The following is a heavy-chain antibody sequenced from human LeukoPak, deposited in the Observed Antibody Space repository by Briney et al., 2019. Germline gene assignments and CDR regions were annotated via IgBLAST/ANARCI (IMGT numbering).Heavy chain of an antibody. J-gene: IGHJ4*02. CDR3: AKGAGYSSSWYGHYFDY. CDR2: IRYDGSNK. Sequence: GGSLRLSCAAFGFTFSSYGMHWVRQAPGKGLEWVAFIRYDGSNKYYADSVKGRFTISRDNSKNTLYLQMNSLRAEDTAVYYCAKGAGYSSSWYGHYFDYWGQGTLVTVSS. D-gene: IGHD6-13*01. V-gene: IGHV3-30*02. CDR1: GFTFSSYG.